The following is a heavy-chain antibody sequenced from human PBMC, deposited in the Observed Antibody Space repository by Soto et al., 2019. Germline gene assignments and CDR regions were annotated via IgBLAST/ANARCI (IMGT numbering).Heavy chain of an antibody. CDR2: IYYSGSTWTT. CDR1: GASVSSTTYY. J-gene: IGHJ6*02. Sequence: QLQLQESGPGLVKPSETLSLTCAVSGASVSSTTYYWGWIRQPPGKGLEWIGSIYYSGSTWTTYYNPSLRSRVTISVDTSKNQFSLKVSSVTAADTAVYYCANVYGDYRHYYGMDVWGQGTTIAVSS. CDR3: ANVYGDYRHYYGMDV. D-gene: IGHD4-17*01. V-gene: IGHV4-39*01.